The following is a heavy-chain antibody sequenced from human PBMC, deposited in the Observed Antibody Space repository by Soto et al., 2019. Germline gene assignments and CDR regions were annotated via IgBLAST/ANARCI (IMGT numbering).Heavy chain of an antibody. V-gene: IGHV3-11*06. CDR1: GFTFSDYY. CDR2: ISGRSRYT. CDR3: ARVLSNYFDY. J-gene: IGHJ4*02. Sequence: PGGSLRLSCAASGFTFSDYYMSWIRQAPGKGLEWVSYISGRSRYTTYADSVKGRFTISRDNAKISLYLQMNSLRAEDTGVYYCARVLSNYFDYWGQGTLVTVSS.